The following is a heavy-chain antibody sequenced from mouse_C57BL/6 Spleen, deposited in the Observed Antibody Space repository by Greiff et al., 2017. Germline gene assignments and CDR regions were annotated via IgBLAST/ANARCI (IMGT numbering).Heavy chain of an antibody. CDR2: IYPRDGST. CDR1: GYTFTSYD. CDR3: AKTGSSYDYAMDY. D-gene: IGHD1-1*01. Sequence: QVQLQQSGPELVKPGASVKLSCKASGYTFTSYDLNWVKQRPGQGLEWIGWIYPRDGSTKYNEKFKGKATLTVDTSSSTAYMELHSLSSEDSAVYCCAKTGSSYDYAMDYWGQGTSVTVSS. J-gene: IGHJ4*01. V-gene: IGHV1-85*01.